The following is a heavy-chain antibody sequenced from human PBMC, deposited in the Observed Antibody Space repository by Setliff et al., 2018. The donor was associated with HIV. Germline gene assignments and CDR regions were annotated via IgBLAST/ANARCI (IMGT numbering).Heavy chain of an antibody. CDR3: SRRPISPFSLTTAMLDP. Sequence: PSETLSLTCAVYGGSFSGYYWTWIRQTPGGGLQWLGEINGGGNTHHNPSLESRLTMSVETSKKQSSLRMRSVTAADTAVYYCSRRPISPFSLTTAMLDPWGQGTLVTVSS. J-gene: IGHJ5*02. V-gene: IGHV4-34*01. D-gene: IGHD4-17*01. CDR1: GGSFSGYY. CDR2: INGGGNT.